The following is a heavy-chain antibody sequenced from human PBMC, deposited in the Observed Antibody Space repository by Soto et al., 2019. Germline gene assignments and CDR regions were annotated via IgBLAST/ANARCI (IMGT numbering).Heavy chain of an antibody. J-gene: IGHJ6*02. D-gene: IGHD5-18*01. V-gene: IGHV4-4*02. CDR1: GGSISSSNW. CDR3: ARAQRGYSYGHYYYYGMDV. Sequence: SETLSLTCAVSGGSISSSNWWSWVRQPPGKGLEWIGEIYHSGSTNYNPSLKSRVTISVDKSKNQFSLKLSSVTAADTAVYYCARAQRGYSYGHYYYYGMDVWGQGTTVTVSS. CDR2: IYHSGST.